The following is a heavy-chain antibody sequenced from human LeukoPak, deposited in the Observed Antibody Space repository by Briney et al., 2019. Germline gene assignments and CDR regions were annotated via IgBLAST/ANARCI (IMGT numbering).Heavy chain of an antibody. CDR1: GYSFTNYW. J-gene: IGHJ4*02. D-gene: IGHD3-10*01. CDR2: IYPGDSDT. CDR3: AGRPAAYYGSGSSPFSFDY. Sequence: GESLKISCKGSGYSFTNYWIDWVRQMPGKGLEWMGIIYPGDSDTRYSPSFQGQVTISADKSISTAYLQWSSLKASDTAVYYCAGRPAAYYGSGSSPFSFDYWGQGTLVTVSS. V-gene: IGHV5-51*01.